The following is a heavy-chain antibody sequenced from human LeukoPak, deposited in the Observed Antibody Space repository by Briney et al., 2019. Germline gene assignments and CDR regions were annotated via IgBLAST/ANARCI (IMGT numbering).Heavy chain of an antibody. J-gene: IGHJ6*03. CDR1: GYTFTSYD. CDR3: ARGRGDTAMVRDYYYYMDV. Sequence: ASVTVSCKASGYTFTSYDINWVRQAPGQGLEWMGWMNPNSGNTGYAQKFQGRVTMTRNTSISTAYMEPSSLRSEDTAVYYCARGRGDTAMVRDYYYYMDVWGKGTTVTVSS. D-gene: IGHD5-18*01. CDR2: MNPNSGNT. V-gene: IGHV1-8*01.